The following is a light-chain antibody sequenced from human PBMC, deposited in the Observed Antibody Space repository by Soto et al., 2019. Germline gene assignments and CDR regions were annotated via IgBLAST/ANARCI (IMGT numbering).Light chain of an antibody. CDR1: SSDVGGYNY. CDR2: EVS. J-gene: IGLJ2*01. Sequence: QSALTQRPCASGSPGQSVTISCTGTSSDVGGYNYVSWYQQHPGKAPKFLIFEVSRRPSGVPDRFSGSKSGNTASLTVSGLQADDEADYYCSSYAGSNNPVIFGGGTQLTVL. CDR3: SSYAGSNNPVI. V-gene: IGLV2-8*01.